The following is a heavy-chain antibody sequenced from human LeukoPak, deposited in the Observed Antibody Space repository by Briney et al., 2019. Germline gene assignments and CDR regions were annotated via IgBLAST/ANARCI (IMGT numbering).Heavy chain of an antibody. CDR3: ATGKIPGYSSSWYQSDYYYMDV. D-gene: IGHD6-13*01. Sequence: ASVKVSCKASGYTFTSYAMHWVRQAPGQRLEWMGWINAGNGNTKYSQKFQGRVTITTDESTSTAYMELSSLRSEDTAVYYCATGKIPGYSSSWYQSDYYYMDVWGKGTTVTVSS. J-gene: IGHJ6*03. CDR1: GYTFTSYA. V-gene: IGHV1-3*01. CDR2: INAGNGNT.